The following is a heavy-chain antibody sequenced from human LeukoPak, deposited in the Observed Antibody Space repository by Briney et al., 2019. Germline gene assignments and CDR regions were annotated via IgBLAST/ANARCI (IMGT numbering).Heavy chain of an antibody. V-gene: IGHV3-7*04. J-gene: IGHJ1*01. CDR1: GFTFSSYR. CDR3: AMENYLVL. CDR2: IKPDGSEK. Sequence: PGGSLRLSCAAYGFTFSSYRMGWFRQAPGGGLEWVANIKPDGSEKYYVDSVKGRFTISRDNAKNSLYLQMNSLRVEDTAVYYCAMENYLVLWAQGTVVTVSS. D-gene: IGHD2/OR15-2a*01.